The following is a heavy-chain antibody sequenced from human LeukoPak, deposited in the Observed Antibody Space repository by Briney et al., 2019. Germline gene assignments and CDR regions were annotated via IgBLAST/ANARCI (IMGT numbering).Heavy chain of an antibody. D-gene: IGHD4-17*01. V-gene: IGHV4-59*08. CDR1: GGSISSYY. CDR2: IYYSGST. J-gene: IGHJ4*02. Sequence: SETLSLTCTVSGGSISSYYWSWIRQPPGKGLEWIGYIYYSGSTNYNPSLKSRVTISVDTSKNQFSLKLSSVTAADTAVYYCARQPGETGDLDDWGQGTLVTVPS. CDR3: ARQPGETGDLDD.